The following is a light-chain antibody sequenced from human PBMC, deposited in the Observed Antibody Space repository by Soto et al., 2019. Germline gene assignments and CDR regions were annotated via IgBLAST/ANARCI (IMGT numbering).Light chain of an antibody. CDR3: SSYTSSTPLNV. V-gene: IGLV2-14*01. J-gene: IGLJ1*01. Sequence: QSVLTQPASVSGSPGQSITISCTGTSSDVGGYNYGSWYQQHPGKAPKLMIYEVSNRPSGVSNRFSGSKSGDTASLTISGLHAEDDADYYCSSYTSSTPLNVFGTGTNVTVL. CDR2: EVS. CDR1: SSDVGGYNY.